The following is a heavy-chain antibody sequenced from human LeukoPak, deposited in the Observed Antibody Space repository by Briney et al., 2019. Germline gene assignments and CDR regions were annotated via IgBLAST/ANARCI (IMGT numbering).Heavy chain of an antibody. V-gene: IGHV4-39*01. CDR2: IYYSGST. Sequence: SEALSLACTVSGGSIGSSSYYWGWLRQPPGKGLEWIGSIYYSGSTYYNPSLKSRVTISVDTSKNQFSLKLSSVTAADTAVYYCARHLGYGSGNYWGQGTLVTVSS. CDR3: ARHLGYGSGNY. J-gene: IGHJ4*02. CDR1: GGSIGSSSYY. D-gene: IGHD3-10*01.